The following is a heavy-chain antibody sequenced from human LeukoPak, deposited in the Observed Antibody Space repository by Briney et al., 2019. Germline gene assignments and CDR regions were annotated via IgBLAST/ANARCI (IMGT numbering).Heavy chain of an antibody. V-gene: IGHV1-46*01. CDR1: GYTFTSYY. Sequence: GESLKISCKGSGYTFTSYYMHWVRQAPGQGLEWMGIINPSGGSTSYAQKFQGRVTMTRDTSTSTVYMELSSLRSEDTAVYYCARDGSKQQMRRAEYFQHWGQGTLVTVSS. J-gene: IGHJ1*01. CDR2: INPSGGST. CDR3: ARDGSKQQMRRAEYFQH. D-gene: IGHD6-13*01.